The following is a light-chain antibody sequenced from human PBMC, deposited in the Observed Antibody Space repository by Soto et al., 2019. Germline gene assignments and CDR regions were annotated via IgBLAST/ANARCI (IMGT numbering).Light chain of an antibody. V-gene: IGLV2-8*01. J-gene: IGLJ2*01. CDR1: SSDVGGYNY. CDR2: EVY. CDR3: SAYAGSSTWV. Sequence: QSVRTQPPSASGSPGQSVTFSCTGTSSDVGGYNYVSWYQQYPGKAPKLMIYEVYKRHSGVPDRFSGSKSGNTASLTVSGLQPEDEADYYCSAYAGSSTWVFGGGTKLTVL.